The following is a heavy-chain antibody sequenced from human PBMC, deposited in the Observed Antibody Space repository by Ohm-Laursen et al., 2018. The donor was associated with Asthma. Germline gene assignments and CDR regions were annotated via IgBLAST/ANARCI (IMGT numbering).Heavy chain of an antibody. CDR1: GFSFSSSW. Sequence: SLRLSCAATGFSFSSSWKSWVRQVQGKGLERVANIKQDGSEKYYVDPVKGRFNISRDNAKNSLYLQMNSLRAEDTALYYCARDSQAMVTTEGLYFCMDVWGQGTTVTVSS. V-gene: IGHV3-7*03. J-gene: IGHJ6*02. CDR3: ARDSQAMVTTEGLYFCMDV. D-gene: IGHD4-17*01. CDR2: IKQDGSEK.